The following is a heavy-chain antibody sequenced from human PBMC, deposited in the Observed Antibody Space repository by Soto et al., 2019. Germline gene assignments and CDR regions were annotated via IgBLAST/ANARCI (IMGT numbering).Heavy chain of an antibody. CDR3: ARWVGASNWFDP. J-gene: IGHJ5*02. CDR2: INTNTGDT. Sequence: QVQLVQSGAEVKEPGASVKVSCKASGYTFTGYHIHWVRQAPGQGFEWMGWINTNTGDTNYAQKFQGWVTMTRDTSINTAYVQLSRLTSDDTAVYYCARWVGASNWFDPWGQGTLVSVSS. D-gene: IGHD1-26*01. V-gene: IGHV1-2*04. CDR1: GYTFTGYH.